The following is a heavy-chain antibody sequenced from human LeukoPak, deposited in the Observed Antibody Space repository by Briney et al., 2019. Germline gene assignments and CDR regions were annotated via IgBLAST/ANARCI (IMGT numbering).Heavy chain of an antibody. CDR1: GGSFSGYY. CDR3: AXTPSGSYFDY. Sequence: SETLSLTCAVYGGSFSGYYWSWIRQHPGKGLEWIGYIYYSGSTYYNPSLKSRVTISVDTSKNQFSLKLSSVTAADTAVYYCAXTPSGSYFDYWGQGTLVTVSS. D-gene: IGHD1-26*01. J-gene: IGHJ4*02. V-gene: IGHV4-31*11. CDR2: IYYSGST.